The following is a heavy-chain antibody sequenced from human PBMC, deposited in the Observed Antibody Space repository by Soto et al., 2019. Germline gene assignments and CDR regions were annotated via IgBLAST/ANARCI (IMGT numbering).Heavy chain of an antibody. D-gene: IGHD3-22*01. CDR2: ISAYNGNT. J-gene: IGHJ4*02. CDR3: ARQDYYDSSGYRADLDY. V-gene: IGHV1-18*01. Sequence: QVQLVQSGAEVKKPGASVKVSCKASGYTFTSYGISWVRQAPGQGLEWMGWISAYNGNTNYAQKLQGRVTMTTDTSTSTAYMELRSLRSDDTAVYYCARQDYYDSSGYRADLDYWGQGNLVTVSS. CDR1: GYTFTSYG.